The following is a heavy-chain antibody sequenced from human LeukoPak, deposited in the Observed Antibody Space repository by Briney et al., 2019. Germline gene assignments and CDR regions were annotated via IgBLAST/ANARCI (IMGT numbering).Heavy chain of an antibody. CDR1: GFTFSSYD. J-gene: IGHJ4*02. Sequence: TGGSLRHSCAASGFTFSSYDMGWVRQAPGKGLEWVSAISDSGTRTYFADSVKGRFTISRDNFKNTLHPHMNSLRAEDTAVYYCAKDSRRTSGWYYFDYWGQGTLVTVSS. D-gene: IGHD6-19*01. CDR2: ISDSGTRT. V-gene: IGHV3-23*01. CDR3: AKDSRRTSGWYYFDY.